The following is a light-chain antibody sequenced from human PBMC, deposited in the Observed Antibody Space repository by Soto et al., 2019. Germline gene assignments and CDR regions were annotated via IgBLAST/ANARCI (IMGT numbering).Light chain of an antibody. CDR1: QSVSRN. CDR3: QQYGSSGT. V-gene: IGKV3-20*01. CDR2: DAS. J-gene: IGKJ1*01. Sequence: EIVLTQSPATLCLSPGERATLSCRASQSVSRNLAWYQQKPGQAPRLLIYDASNRATGIPARFSGSGSVTDFTLTISRLEPEDFAVYYCQQYGSSGTFGQGTKVDIK.